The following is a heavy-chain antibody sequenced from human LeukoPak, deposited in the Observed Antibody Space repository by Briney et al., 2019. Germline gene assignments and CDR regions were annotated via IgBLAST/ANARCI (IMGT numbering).Heavy chain of an antibody. Sequence: SETLSLTCAVYGGSFSGYYWSWLRQPPGKGLEWIGEINHSGSTNYNPTLKSRVTISVDTSKNQFSLNLNSVTAADTAVYYCARAGGSGLIDYWGQGILVTVSS. CDR3: ARAGGSGLIDY. J-gene: IGHJ4*02. V-gene: IGHV4-34*01. CDR2: INHSGST. D-gene: IGHD6-19*01. CDR1: GGSFSGYY.